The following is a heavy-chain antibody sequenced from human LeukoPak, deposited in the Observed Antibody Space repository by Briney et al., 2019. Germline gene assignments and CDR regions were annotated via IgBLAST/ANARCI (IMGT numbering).Heavy chain of an antibody. J-gene: IGHJ4*02. Sequence: SETLSLTCTVSGGSISGYYWSWIRQPPGKGLEWIGYIYYSGSTNYNSSLKSRATISLDTSKNQFSLKLNSVTAADTAVYYCARHRYSSSWYIDYWGQGTLVTVSS. V-gene: IGHV4-59*01. CDR1: GGSISGYY. D-gene: IGHD6-13*01. CDR2: IYYSGST. CDR3: ARHRYSSSWYIDY.